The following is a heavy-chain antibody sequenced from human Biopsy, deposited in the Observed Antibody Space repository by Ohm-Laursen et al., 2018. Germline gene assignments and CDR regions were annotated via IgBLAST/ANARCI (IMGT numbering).Heavy chain of an antibody. V-gene: IGHV3-9*01. CDR2: IAWNGRSI. J-gene: IGHJ6*02. CDR3: VKDANWNYVWDRASATKGMDV. CDR1: GFTFSNNW. Sequence: SLRLSCAASGFTFSNNWMHWVRQTPGKGLEWVSGIAWNGRSIYYGDSVKGRFSVSRDNAKNTLYLQMNRLRGQDTALYYCVKDANWNYVWDRASATKGMDVWGQGTMVTVSS. D-gene: IGHD1-7*01.